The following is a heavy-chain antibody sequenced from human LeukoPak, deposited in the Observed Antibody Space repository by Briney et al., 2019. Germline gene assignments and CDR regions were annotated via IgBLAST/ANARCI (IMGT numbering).Heavy chain of an antibody. V-gene: IGHV4-30-4*08. CDR1: GGSISSGGYY. J-gene: IGHJ5*02. CDR3: ARELIPDYYDSSGYYNWFDP. D-gene: IGHD3-22*01. Sequence: ASETLSLTCTVSGGSISSGGYYWSWIRQHPGKGLEWIGYIYYSGSTYYNPSLKSRVTISVDTSKNQFSLKLSSVTAADTAVYYCARELIPDYYDSSGYYNWFDPWGQGTLVTVSS. CDR2: IYYSGST.